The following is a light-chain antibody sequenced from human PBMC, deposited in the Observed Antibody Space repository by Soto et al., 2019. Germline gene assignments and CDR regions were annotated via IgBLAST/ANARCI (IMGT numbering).Light chain of an antibody. CDR3: SSYAVTNIFV. Sequence: SALTQPPSASGSPGQSVTISCSGTSSDVGGFNYVSWYQQHPGRAPKVLIYEVNKRPSGVPDRFSGSKSGSTASLTVSGLQAEDEAEYYCSSYAVTNIFVFGTGTKLTVL. CDR2: EVN. J-gene: IGLJ1*01. V-gene: IGLV2-8*01. CDR1: SSDVGGFNY.